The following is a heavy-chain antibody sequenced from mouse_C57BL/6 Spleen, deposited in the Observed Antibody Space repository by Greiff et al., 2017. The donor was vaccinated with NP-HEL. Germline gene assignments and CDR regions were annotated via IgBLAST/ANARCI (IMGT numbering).Heavy chain of an antibody. CDR2: ISYDGSN. V-gene: IGHV3-6*01. CDR3: ARWVITTVVADYYAMDY. D-gene: IGHD1-1*01. CDR1: GYSITSGYY. Sequence: ESGPGLVKPSQSLSLTCSVTGYSITSGYYWNWIRQFPGNKLEWMGYISYDGSNNYNPSLKNRISITRDTSKNQFFLKLNSVTTEDTATYYCARWVITTVVADYYAMDYWGQGTSVTVSS. J-gene: IGHJ4*01.